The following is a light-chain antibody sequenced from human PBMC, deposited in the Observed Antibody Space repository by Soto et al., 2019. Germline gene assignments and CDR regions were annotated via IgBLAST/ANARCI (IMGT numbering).Light chain of an antibody. Sequence: EIVRTQSPATLYVSPGEGATLSCGASQSISSNLAWYQKKSGQAPRLLMYGVSTRATGIPARFSGSGSGTEFTLTISSLQSEDFAVYYCQKYNDWPRTFGQGTKVDI. CDR1: QSISSN. CDR3: QKYNDWPRT. CDR2: GVS. J-gene: IGKJ1*01. V-gene: IGKV3-15*01.